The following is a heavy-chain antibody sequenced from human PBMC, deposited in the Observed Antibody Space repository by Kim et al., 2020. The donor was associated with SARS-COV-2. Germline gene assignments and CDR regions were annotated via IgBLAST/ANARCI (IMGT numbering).Heavy chain of an antibody. J-gene: IGHJ6*02. CDR3: AKALLRGVNFYYYGMDV. Sequence: KGRFTHSRDNSENTLYLQLNSLRPEDTAVYYCAKALLRGVNFYYYGMDVWGQGTTVTVSS. V-gene: IGHV3-30*02. D-gene: IGHD3-10*01.